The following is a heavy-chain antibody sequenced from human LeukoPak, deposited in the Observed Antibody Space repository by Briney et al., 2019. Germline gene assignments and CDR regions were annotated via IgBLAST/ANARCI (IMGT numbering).Heavy chain of an antibody. J-gene: IGHJ4*02. Sequence: SVKVSCKASGGTFSSYAISWVRQAPGQGLEWMGGIIPIFGTANYAQKFQGRVTITADESTSTAYMELSSPRSEDTAVYYCARGGLSGSYSPYYFDYWGQGTLVTVSS. CDR2: IIPIFGTA. D-gene: IGHD1-26*01. CDR1: GGTFSSYA. CDR3: ARGGLSGSYSPYYFDY. V-gene: IGHV1-69*13.